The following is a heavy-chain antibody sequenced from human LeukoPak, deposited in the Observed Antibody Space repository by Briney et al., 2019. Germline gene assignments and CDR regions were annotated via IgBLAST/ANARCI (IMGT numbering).Heavy chain of an antibody. CDR1: GFTFSSYW. V-gene: IGHV3-7*01. D-gene: IGHD4/OR15-4a*01. J-gene: IGHJ4*02. CDR3: EGHNYGGPFDY. CDR2: INHNGNVN. Sequence: GGSLRLSCAASGFTFSSYWMNWARQAPGKGLEWVASINHNGNVNYYVDSVKGRFTISRDNAKNSLYLQMNSLRDEDTAVYYCEGHNYGGPFDYWGLGTVVTVSS.